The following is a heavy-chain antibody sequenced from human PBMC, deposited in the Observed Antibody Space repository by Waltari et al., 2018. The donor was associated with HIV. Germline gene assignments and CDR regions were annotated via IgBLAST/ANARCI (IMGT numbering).Heavy chain of an antibody. Sequence: EVQLLESGGGWVQPGGSLRPSSAACGFSFSTYAIPGVRQAPGKGMEWVSAISSSGSSTYYADSVKGRFTISRDNSKNTLYVQMNSLRAEDTAVYYCAKGMGGYARGLDYWGQGTLVTVSS. V-gene: IGHV3-23*01. J-gene: IGHJ4*02. CDR1: GFSFSTYA. CDR3: AKGMGGYARGLDY. D-gene: IGHD5-12*01. CDR2: ISSSGSST.